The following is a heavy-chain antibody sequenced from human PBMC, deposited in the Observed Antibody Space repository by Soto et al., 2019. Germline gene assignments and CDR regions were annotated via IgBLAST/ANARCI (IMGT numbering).Heavy chain of an antibody. V-gene: IGHV3-7*01. CDR3: ARDKEDHGDYGSRFDY. D-gene: IGHD4-17*01. J-gene: IGHJ4*02. CDR1: GFTFSTYW. Sequence: PGGSLRLSCAASGFTFSTYWMSLVRQAPGKGLECVSNIKQDGSEKYYVDSVKGRFTISRDNAKNSLYLQMNSLRVEDTAIYYCARDKEDHGDYGSRFDYWGQGTLVTVSS. CDR2: IKQDGSEK.